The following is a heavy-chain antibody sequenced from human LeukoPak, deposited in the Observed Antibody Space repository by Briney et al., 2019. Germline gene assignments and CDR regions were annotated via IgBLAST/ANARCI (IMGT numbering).Heavy chain of an antibody. D-gene: IGHD3-9*01. Sequence: SETLSLTCAVYGGSFSGYYWSWIRQPPGEGLEWIGEINHSGSTNYNPSLKSRVTISVDTSKNQFSLKLSSVTAADTAVYYCARGRRRRETYYDILTGYRKGMAAFDIWGQGTMVTVSS. CDR1: GGSFSGYY. J-gene: IGHJ3*02. V-gene: IGHV4-34*01. CDR3: ARGRRRRETYYDILTGYRKGMAAFDI. CDR2: INHSGST.